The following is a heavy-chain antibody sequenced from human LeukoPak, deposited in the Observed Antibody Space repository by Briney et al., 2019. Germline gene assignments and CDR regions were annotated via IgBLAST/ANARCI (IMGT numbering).Heavy chain of an antibody. CDR2: ISSSGSTI. CDR1: GFTFSSYS. CDR3: ARDPYYYDSSAGDY. V-gene: IGHV3-48*04. Sequence: QPGGSLRLSCTASGFTFSSYSMNWVRQAPGKGLEWVSYISSSGSTIYYADSVKGRFTISRDNAKNLLYLQMNSLKTEDTAVYYCARDPYYYDSSAGDYWGQGTLVTVSS. J-gene: IGHJ4*02. D-gene: IGHD3-22*01.